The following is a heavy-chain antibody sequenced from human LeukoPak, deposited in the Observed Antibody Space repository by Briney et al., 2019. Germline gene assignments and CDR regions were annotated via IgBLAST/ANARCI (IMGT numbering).Heavy chain of an antibody. Sequence: SETLSLTCTVSGGSMSSGDYYWSWIRQPPGKGLEWIGYIYYSGSTYYNPSLKSRVTISVDTSKNQFSLKLSSVTVADTAVYYCARSYDMSPIDYWGQGTLVTVSS. V-gene: IGHV4-30-4*08. CDR3: ARSYDMSPIDY. D-gene: IGHD3-9*01. CDR1: GGSMSSGDYY. J-gene: IGHJ4*02. CDR2: IYYSGST.